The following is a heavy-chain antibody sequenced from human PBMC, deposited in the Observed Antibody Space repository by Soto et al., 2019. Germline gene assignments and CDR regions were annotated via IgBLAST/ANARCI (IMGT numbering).Heavy chain of an antibody. CDR2: ISYDESNK. D-gene: IGHD4-17*01. V-gene: IGHV3-30*18. J-gene: IGHJ5*02. Sequence: PGGSLRLSCAASGFTFSSYGMHWVRQAPGKGLEWVAVISYDESNKYYADYVKGRFTISRDNSKNTLYLQMNSLRAEDTAVYYCAKDLWPVTLHGWFDPWGQGTLVTVSS. CDR3: AKDLWPVTLHGWFDP. CDR1: GFTFSSYG.